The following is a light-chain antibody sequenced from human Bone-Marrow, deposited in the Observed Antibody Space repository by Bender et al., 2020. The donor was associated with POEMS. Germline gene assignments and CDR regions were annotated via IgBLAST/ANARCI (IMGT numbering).Light chain of an antibody. CDR3: CSYAGNRPLV. CDR1: SNDVGAYDY. V-gene: IGLV2-11*01. Sequence: QSALTQPRSVSGSPGQSVTISCTGTSNDVGAYDYVSWYQQYSGRPPKLVIYDVSHWPSGVSHRFLGSKSGNTASLTISGLQAEDEADYFCCSYAGNRPLVFGGGTKLTVL. CDR2: DVS. J-gene: IGLJ3*02.